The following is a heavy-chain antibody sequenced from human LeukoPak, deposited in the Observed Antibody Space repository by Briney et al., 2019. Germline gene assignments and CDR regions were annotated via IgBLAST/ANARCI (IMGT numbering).Heavy chain of an antibody. CDR3: ARLDYGDYGSGAFDI. V-gene: IGHV4-38-2*02. D-gene: IGHD4-17*01. J-gene: IGHJ3*02. Sequence: SETLSLTCTVSGYSISSGYYWGWSRQPPGKGLERIGSIYHSGSTYYNPSLKSRVTISVDTSKNQFSLKLSSVTAADTAVYYCARLDYGDYGSGAFDIWGQGTMVTVSS. CDR1: GYSISSGYY. CDR2: IYHSGST.